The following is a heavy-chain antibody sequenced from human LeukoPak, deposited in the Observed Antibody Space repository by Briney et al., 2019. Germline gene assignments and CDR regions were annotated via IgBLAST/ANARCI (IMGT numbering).Heavy chain of an antibody. CDR3: ARHSGSLYYDSTIFDY. CDR1: GGSISSYY. Sequence: SETLSLTCTVSGGSISSYYWSWIRQPPGKGLEWIGYIYYSGSTNYNPSLKSRVTISVDTSKNQFSLKLSSVTAADTAVYYYARHSGSLYYDSTIFDYWAQGTLVTVSS. CDR2: IYYSGST. V-gene: IGHV4-59*08. J-gene: IGHJ4*02. D-gene: IGHD3-22*01.